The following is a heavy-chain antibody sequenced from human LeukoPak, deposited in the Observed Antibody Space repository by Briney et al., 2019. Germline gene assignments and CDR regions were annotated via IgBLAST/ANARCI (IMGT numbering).Heavy chain of an antibody. CDR2: IYYNGKT. CDR1: GGSFSGYY. CDR3: ARTHYGSGSYWFDY. D-gene: IGHD3-10*01. Sequence: SETLSLTCAVYGGSFSGYYWGWIRQPPGKGLQWIGVIYYNGKTYYNPSLKSRVTVAVDTSKNQFSLKLSSVTAADTAVYYCARTHYGSGSYWFDYWGQGTLVTVSS. J-gene: IGHJ4*02. V-gene: IGHV4-34*01.